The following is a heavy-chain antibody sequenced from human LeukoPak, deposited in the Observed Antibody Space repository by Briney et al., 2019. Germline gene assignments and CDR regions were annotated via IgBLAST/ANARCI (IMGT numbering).Heavy chain of an antibody. V-gene: IGHV4-34*01. Sequence: PSETLSLTCAVYGGSFSGYYWSWIRQPPGKGLEWIGEINHSGSTNYNPSLKSRVTISVDTSKNQFSLKLSSVTAADTAVYCCARGAVRRLGELEYFDYWGQGTLVTVSS. J-gene: IGHJ4*02. CDR2: INHSGST. CDR3: ARGAVRRLGELEYFDY. CDR1: GGSFSGYY. D-gene: IGHD3-16*01.